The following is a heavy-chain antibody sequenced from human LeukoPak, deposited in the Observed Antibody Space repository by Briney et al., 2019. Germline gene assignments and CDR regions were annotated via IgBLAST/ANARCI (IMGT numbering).Heavy chain of an antibody. Sequence: ASVKVSCKASGYTFTNYGISWVRQAPGQGLEWMGWISAYNDNTNYAQKLQGRVTMTTDTSTSTAYMELRSLRSDDTAVYYCARDLYYYDSSGVDYWGQRTLVTVSS. D-gene: IGHD3-22*01. CDR1: GYTFTNYG. J-gene: IGHJ4*02. CDR3: ARDLYYYDSSGVDY. CDR2: ISAYNDNT. V-gene: IGHV1-18*01.